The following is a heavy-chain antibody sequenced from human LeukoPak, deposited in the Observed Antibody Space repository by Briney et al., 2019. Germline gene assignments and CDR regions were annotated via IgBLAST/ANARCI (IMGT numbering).Heavy chain of an antibody. CDR2: ISYDGSNK. CDR1: GFTFSSYA. D-gene: IGHD2-2*01. V-gene: IGHV3-30-3*01. Sequence: GGSLRLSCAASGFTFSSYAMHWVRQAPGKGLEWVAVISYDGSNKYYADSVKGRFTISRDNSKNTLYLQMNSLRAGDTAVYYCARDQTPWDIVVVPAGGDYWGQGTLVTVSS. CDR3: ARDQTPWDIVVVPAGGDY. J-gene: IGHJ4*02.